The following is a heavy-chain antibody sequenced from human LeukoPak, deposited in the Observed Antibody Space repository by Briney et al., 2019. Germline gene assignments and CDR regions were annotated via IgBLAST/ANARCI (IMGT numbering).Heavy chain of an antibody. V-gene: IGHV1-69*04. Sequence: ASVKVSCKASGGTFSSYAISWVRQAPGQGLEWMGRIIPILGIANYAQKFQGRVTITADKSTSTAYMELSSLRSEDTAVYYCARGLGPYYYDSSGYLLGYWGQGTLVTVSS. D-gene: IGHD3-22*01. J-gene: IGHJ4*02. CDR3: ARGLGPYYYDSSGYLLGY. CDR1: GGTFSSYA. CDR2: IIPILGIA.